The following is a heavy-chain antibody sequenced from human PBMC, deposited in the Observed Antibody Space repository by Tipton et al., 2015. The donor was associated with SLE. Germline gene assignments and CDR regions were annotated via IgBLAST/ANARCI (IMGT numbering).Heavy chain of an antibody. J-gene: IGHJ4*02. V-gene: IGHV4-38-2*02. Sequence: TLSLTCTVSGGSISSGYYWGWIRQPPGKGLEWIGSIYHSGSTYYNPSLKSRVTISVDTSKNQFSLKLSSVTAADTAVYYCARLTGYYFDYWGQGTLVTVSS. CDR2: IYHSGST. CDR3: ARLTGYYFDY. CDR1: GGSISSGYY.